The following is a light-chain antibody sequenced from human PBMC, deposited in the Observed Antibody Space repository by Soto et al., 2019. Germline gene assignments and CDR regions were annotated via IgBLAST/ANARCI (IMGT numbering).Light chain of an antibody. V-gene: IGKV1-39*01. CDR1: QLISSY. CDR3: QQSYRTPYT. J-gene: IGKJ2*01. Sequence: DIQMTQSPSPLSASVGDRVTITCRASQLISSYLNWYQQKPGKAPELLIYAASTLQSGVPARFSGSGSGTEFTLSISSLQPEDFATYYCQQSYRTPYTFGQGTKVEIK. CDR2: AAS.